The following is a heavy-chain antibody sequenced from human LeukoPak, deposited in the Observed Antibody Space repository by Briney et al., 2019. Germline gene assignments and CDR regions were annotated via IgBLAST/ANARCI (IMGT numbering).Heavy chain of an antibody. CDR2: IYYSGST. J-gene: IGHJ5*02. V-gene: IGHV4-30-4*01. Sequence: PSQTLSLTCTVSGGSISSGDYYWSWIRQPPGKGLEWIGYIYYSGSTYYNPSLKSRVTISVDTSKNQFSLKLSSVTAADTAVYYCAREMIVVNVPYNWFDPWGQGTLVTASS. CDR1: GGSISSGDYY. CDR3: AREMIVVNVPYNWFDP. D-gene: IGHD3-22*01.